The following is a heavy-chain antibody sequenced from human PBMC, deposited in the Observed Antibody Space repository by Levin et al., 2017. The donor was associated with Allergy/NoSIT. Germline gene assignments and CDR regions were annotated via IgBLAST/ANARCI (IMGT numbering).Heavy chain of an antibody. CDR2: ISDDGSSE. J-gene: IGHJ4*02. CDR1: GFTFSNYA. D-gene: IGHD1-1*01. CDR3: VREIAEEGT. V-gene: IGHV3-30-3*01. Sequence: GESLKISCAASGFTFSNYAMHWVRQAPGKGLERVGVISDDGSSEFYIDSVKGRFTISRDNSKNRLYLQMDSLRAEDTALYYCVREIAEEGTWGQGTLVIVSS.